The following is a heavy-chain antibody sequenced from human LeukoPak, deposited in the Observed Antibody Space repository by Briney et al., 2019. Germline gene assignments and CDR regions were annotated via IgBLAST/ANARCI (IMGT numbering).Heavy chain of an antibody. CDR3: AREHARGGVNY. V-gene: IGHV4-4*07. J-gene: IGHJ4*02. CDR1: GGSISSYY. CDR2: IYTSGST. Sequence: SETLALTCTVSGGSISSYYWSLIRQPAGKGLEWIGRIYTSGSTNYNPSLKSRVTMSVDTSKNQFSLKLSSVTAADTAVYYCAREHARGGVNYWGQGTLVTVSS. D-gene: IGHD3-16*01.